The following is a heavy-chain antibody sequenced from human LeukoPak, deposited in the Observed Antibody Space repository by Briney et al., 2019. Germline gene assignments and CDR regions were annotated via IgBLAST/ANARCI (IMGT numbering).Heavy chain of an antibody. Sequence: GESLQISCKASGYSFTTHWIGWVRQMPGKGLEWMGIIYPGDSDTRYSPSFQGHVTISADKSISTAYLQWSSLKASDTAMYFCARQSRYSYGSAYMDVWGKGTTVTASS. CDR2: IYPGDSDT. D-gene: IGHD5-18*01. CDR1: GYSFTTHW. CDR3: ARQSRYSYGSAYMDV. V-gene: IGHV5-51*01. J-gene: IGHJ6*03.